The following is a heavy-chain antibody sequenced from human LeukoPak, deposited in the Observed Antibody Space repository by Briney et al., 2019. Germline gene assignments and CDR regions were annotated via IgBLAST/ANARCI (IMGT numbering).Heavy chain of an antibody. J-gene: IGHJ6*03. CDR1: GGSISSGGYY. Sequence: SETLSLTCTVSGGSISSGGYYWSWIRQHPGKGLEWIGYIYYSGSTYYNPSLKSRVTISVDTSKNQLSLRLSSVTAAGRAVYYCAREGPAASTSFYYFMDVWGKGTTVTVSS. CDR3: AREGPAASTSFYYFMDV. CDR2: IYYSGST. V-gene: IGHV4-31*03. D-gene: IGHD2-2*01.